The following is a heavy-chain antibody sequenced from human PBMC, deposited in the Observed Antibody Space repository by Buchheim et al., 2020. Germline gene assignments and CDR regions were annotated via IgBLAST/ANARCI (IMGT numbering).Heavy chain of an antibody. Sequence: QVQLVQSGAEVKKPGASVKVSCKASGYTFTSYDINWVRQATGQGLEWMGWMNPNSGNTGYAQKFQGRVTMTRNTSISTAYMELSSLRSEDTAVYYCARGILFNEYSSSSVLYYYYYMDVWGKGTT. CDR3: ARGILFNEYSSSSVLYYYYYMDV. V-gene: IGHV1-8*01. D-gene: IGHD6-6*01. J-gene: IGHJ6*03. CDR1: GYTFTSYD. CDR2: MNPNSGNT.